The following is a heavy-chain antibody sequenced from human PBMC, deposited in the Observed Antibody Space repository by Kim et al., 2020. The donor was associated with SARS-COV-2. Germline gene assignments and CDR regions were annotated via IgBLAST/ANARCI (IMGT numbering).Heavy chain of an antibody. CDR2: ISPYNGNT. Sequence: ASVKVSCKASGYTFTSYGISWVRQAPGQGLEWMGWISPYNGNTNYVQKFQGRVTMTTDTFTSTAYMELRSLRSDDTAVYYCARDRSAWTTVNPNGVDYWGQGTLVTVSS. J-gene: IGHJ4*02. CDR1: GYTFTSYG. V-gene: IGHV1-18*01. CDR3: ARDRSAWTTVNPNGVDY. D-gene: IGHD4-17*01.